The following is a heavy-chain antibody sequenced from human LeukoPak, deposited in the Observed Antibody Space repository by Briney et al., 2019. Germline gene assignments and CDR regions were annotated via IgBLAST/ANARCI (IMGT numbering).Heavy chain of an antibody. J-gene: IGHJ4*02. CDR2: ISGSGGST. CDR3: ATHYDILTGYGYFDY. D-gene: IGHD3-9*01. Sequence: GGSLRLSCAASGFTFSSYAMSWVRQAPGKGLEWVSAISGSGGSTYYADSVKGRFTISRDNSKNTLYLQMNSLRAEDAAVYYCATHYDILTGYGYFDYWGQGTLVTVSS. V-gene: IGHV3-23*01. CDR1: GFTFSSYA.